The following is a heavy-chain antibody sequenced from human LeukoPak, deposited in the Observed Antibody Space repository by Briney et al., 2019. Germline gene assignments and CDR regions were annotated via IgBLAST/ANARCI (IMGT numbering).Heavy chain of an antibody. CDR2: ITAGGVIT. V-gene: IGHV3-23*01. J-gene: IGHJ3*02. D-gene: IGHD1-14*01. Sequence: GGSLRLSCAASGFSFPSYAMSWVRQAPRRGLEWVSLITAGGVITHYTDSVKGRFTISRDNSKNTLYLQMNSVRAEDTAVYYCXXXXXNHDGAVEIWGQGTTVTVSS. CDR3: XXXXXNHDGAVEI. CDR1: GFSFPSYA.